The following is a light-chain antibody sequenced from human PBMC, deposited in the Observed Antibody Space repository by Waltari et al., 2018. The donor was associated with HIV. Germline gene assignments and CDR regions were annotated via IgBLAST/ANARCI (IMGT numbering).Light chain of an antibody. CDR2: EVS. CDR3: SSYTSSSTFV. Sequence: QSALTQPPSVSGSPGQSVTISCTATSMDVGSDNRFSWYQHPPGTAPKLMVYEVSTRPSGVPDRFAGSKSGNTASLTISGLQAEDEADYDCSSYTSSSTFVFGGGTKLTVL. V-gene: IGLV2-18*02. J-gene: IGLJ2*01. CDR1: SMDVGSDNR.